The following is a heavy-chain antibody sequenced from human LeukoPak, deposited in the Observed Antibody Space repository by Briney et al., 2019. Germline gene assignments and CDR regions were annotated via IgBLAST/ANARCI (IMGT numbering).Heavy chain of an antibody. J-gene: IGHJ3*02. V-gene: IGHV4-4*02. D-gene: IGHD3-10*01. CDR1: GGSISSSNW. CDR3: ASDRGSGDKDAFDI. CDR2: IYHSGST. Sequence: SSETLSLTCAVSGGSISSSNWWSWVRQPPGKGLEWIGEIYHSGSTNYNPSLKSRVTMSVDTSRNQFSLRLSSVTAADTAVYYCASDRGSGDKDAFDIWGQGTMVTVSS.